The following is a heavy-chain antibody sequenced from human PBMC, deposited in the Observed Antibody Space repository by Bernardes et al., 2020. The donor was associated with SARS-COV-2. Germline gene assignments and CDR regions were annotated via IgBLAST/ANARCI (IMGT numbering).Heavy chain of an antibody. D-gene: IGHD3-10*01. CDR1: GGSFSGYY. CDR2: INHSGST. CDR3: AREGTYYYGSGSYRSPVAIDY. V-gene: IGHV4-34*01. Sequence: SETLSLTCAVYGGSFSGYYWSWIRQPPGKGLEWIGEINHSGSTNYNPSLKSRVTISVDTSKNQFSLKLSSVTAADTAVYYCAREGTYYYGSGSYRSPVAIDYWGQGTLVTVSS. J-gene: IGHJ4*02.